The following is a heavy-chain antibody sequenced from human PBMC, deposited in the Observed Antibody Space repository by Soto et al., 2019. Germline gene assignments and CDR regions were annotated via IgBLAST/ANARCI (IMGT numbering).Heavy chain of an antibody. CDR1: GFTFSTDA. CDR2: ISGSGGST. D-gene: IGHD3-22*01. V-gene: IGHV3-23*01. CDR3: AKDMVTMIVVVTRWYYYGMDV. J-gene: IGHJ6*02. Sequence: GSLRLSCAASGFTFSTDAMSWVRQAPGKGLEWVSAISGSGGSTYYADSVKGRFTISRDNSKNTLYLQMNSLRAEDTAVYYCAKDMVTMIVVVTRWYYYGMDVWGQGTTVTVS.